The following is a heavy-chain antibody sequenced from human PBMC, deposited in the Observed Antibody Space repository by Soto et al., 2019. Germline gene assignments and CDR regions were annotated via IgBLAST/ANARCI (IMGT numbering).Heavy chain of an antibody. CDR2: IIPILGIA. Sequence: QVQLVQSGAEVKKPGSSVKVSCKASGGTFSSYTISWVRQAPGQGLEWMGRIIPILGIANYAQKFQGRVTITADKSPSTAYMELSSLRSEDTAVYYCARTSYDSRGYPKYYSYYYGMDVWGQGTTVTVSS. CDR1: GGTFSSYT. CDR3: ARTSYDSRGYPKYYSYYYGMDV. J-gene: IGHJ6*02. V-gene: IGHV1-69*02. D-gene: IGHD3-22*01.